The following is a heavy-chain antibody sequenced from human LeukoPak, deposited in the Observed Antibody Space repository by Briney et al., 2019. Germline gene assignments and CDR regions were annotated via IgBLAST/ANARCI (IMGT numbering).Heavy chain of an antibody. V-gene: IGHV3-48*02. CDR1: GFTFSSYS. J-gene: IGHJ4*02. CDR2: VSSSGTTT. D-gene: IGHD5-24*01. Sequence: GGSLILSCAASGFTFSSYSVIWARQAPGKGLEWVSYVSSSGTTTYYADSVKGRFTISRDSGKNLVSLQMNSLRDEDTAVYYCARADRDGNKRFLDWGQGTLVTVSS. CDR3: ARADRDGNKRFLD.